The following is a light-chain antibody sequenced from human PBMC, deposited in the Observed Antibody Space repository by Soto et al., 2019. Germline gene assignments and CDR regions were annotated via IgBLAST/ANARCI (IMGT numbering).Light chain of an antibody. CDR3: QQYGSSPGYT. J-gene: IGKJ2*01. CDR1: QSVSSSY. V-gene: IGKV3-20*01. Sequence: EIVLTQSPGTLSLSPGERATLSCRASQSVSSSYLAWYQQKPGLAPRLLIYGASSRATGIPDRFSGSGSGTDFSLTISRLEPEDFAVYYSQQYGSSPGYTFGQGTKLEIK. CDR2: GAS.